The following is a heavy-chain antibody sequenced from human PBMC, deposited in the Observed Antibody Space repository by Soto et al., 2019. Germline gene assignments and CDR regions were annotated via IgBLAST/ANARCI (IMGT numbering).Heavy chain of an antibody. J-gene: IGHJ4*02. Sequence: QVQLQESGPGLVKPSQTLSLTCTVSGGSITSSGYYWSWIRQHPGEGLEWIGFTSNSGSTSYNPSLKRRVTTSVDTSSNQFSPNPKSVTAADTAVYYCASGGGSTKVDYWGQGTLVTVSP. CDR2: TSNSGST. CDR1: GGSITSSGYY. D-gene: IGHD2-2*01. V-gene: IGHV4-31*03. CDR3: ASGGGSTKVDY.